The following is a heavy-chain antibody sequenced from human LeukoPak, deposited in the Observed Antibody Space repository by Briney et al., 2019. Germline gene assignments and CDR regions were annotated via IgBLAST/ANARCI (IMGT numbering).Heavy chain of an antibody. J-gene: IGHJ6*03. V-gene: IGHV4-4*07. CDR2: IHSSGST. CDR1: GGSISSYY. CDR3: ARGRRDTAMIIYYYYYYMDV. D-gene: IGHD5-18*01. Sequence: SETLSLTCTFSGGSISSYYWSWIRQPAGKGLEWIGRIHSSGSTNYNPSLKSRVTMSVDTSKNQFSLRLSSVTAADTAVYYCARGRRDTAMIIYYYYYYMDVWGKGTTVTISS.